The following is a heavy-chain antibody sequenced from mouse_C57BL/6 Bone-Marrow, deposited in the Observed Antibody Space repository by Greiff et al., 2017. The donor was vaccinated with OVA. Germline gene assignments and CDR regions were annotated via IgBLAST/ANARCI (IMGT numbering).Heavy chain of an antibody. Sequence: ESGAELVKPGASVKLSCKASGYTFTSYWMHWVKQRPGQGLEWIGMIHPNSGSTNYNEKFKSKATLTVDKSSSTAYMQLSSLTSEDAAVYYCARTGFAYWGQGTLVTVSA. J-gene: IGHJ3*01. V-gene: IGHV1-64*01. CDR3: ARTGFAY. CDR1: GYTFTSYW. CDR2: IHPNSGST.